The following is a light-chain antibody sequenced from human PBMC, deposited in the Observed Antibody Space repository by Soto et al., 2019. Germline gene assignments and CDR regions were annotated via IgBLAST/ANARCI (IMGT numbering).Light chain of an antibody. Sequence: QSVLTQPPSVSGSPGQSVATSCTGTGSDIGTYNRVSWYQQPPGTAPKLMIYDVSDRPSGVPDRFSGSKSGNTASLTISGLQAEDEADYYCSSYTSSSTYVFGTGTKLTVL. V-gene: IGLV2-18*02. CDR3: SSYTSSSTYV. CDR2: DVS. CDR1: GSDIGTYNR. J-gene: IGLJ1*01.